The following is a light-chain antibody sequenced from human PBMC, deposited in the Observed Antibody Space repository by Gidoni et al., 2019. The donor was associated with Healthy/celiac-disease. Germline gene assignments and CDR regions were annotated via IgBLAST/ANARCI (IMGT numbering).Light chain of an antibody. CDR1: QSISSW. Sequence: DIQIAQSPSTLSASVGDRVTITCRASQSISSWLAWYQQKPGQAPKLLIYKASSLESGVPSRFSGSGSGTEFTLTISSLQPYDSSTYYCQQYNSYWTFGQGTKVEIK. J-gene: IGKJ1*01. CDR3: QQYNSYWT. CDR2: KAS. V-gene: IGKV1-5*03.